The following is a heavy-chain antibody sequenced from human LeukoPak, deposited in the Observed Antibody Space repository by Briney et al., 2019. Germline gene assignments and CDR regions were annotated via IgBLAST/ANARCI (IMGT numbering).Heavy chain of an antibody. CDR1: GFTFSDNY. Sequence: GGSLRLSCAASGFTFSDNYMSWIRQAPGKGLEWVSYISNGGDTAKYADSVKGRFTISRDNAKNFLYLQMNSLRAEDTAVYFCASEPRLLDHWGQGTLVTVSS. J-gene: IGHJ4*02. V-gene: IGHV3-11*04. CDR3: ASEPRLLDH. CDR2: ISNGGDTA. D-gene: IGHD6-25*01.